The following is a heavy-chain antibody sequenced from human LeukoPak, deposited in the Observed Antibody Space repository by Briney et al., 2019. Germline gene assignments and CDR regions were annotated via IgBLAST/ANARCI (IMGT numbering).Heavy chain of an antibody. V-gene: IGHV1-46*01. CDR2: INRSGCST. J-gene: IGHJ3*02. CDR1: GYTFTSYY. Sequence: ASVKVSCKASGYTFTSYYMHWVRQAPGQGLEWMGIINRSGCSTSYAQKFQGRVTMPGDMSTSTVYMELSSLRSEDTAVYYCARPTRYCSSPSCYTRGSDAFDIWGQGTMVTVSS. CDR3: ARPTRYCSSPSCYTRGSDAFDI. D-gene: IGHD2-2*02.